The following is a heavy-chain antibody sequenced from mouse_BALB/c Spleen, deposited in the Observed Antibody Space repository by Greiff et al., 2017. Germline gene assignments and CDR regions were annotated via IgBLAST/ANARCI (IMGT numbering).Heavy chain of an antibody. CDR3: ARGFSLYDGYYPLAY. CDR2: ISSGGST. Sequence: EVKVVESGGGLVKPGGSLKLSCAASGFTFSSYAMSWVRQTPEKRLEWVASISSGGSTYYPDSVKGRFTISRDKARNILYLQMSSLRSEDTAMYYCARGFSLYDGYYPLAYWGQGTLVTVSA. V-gene: IGHV5-6-5*01. D-gene: IGHD2-3*01. CDR1: GFTFSSYA. J-gene: IGHJ3*01.